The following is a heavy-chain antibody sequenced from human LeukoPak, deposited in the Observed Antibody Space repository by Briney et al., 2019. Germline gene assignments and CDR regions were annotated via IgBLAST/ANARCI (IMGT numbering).Heavy chain of an antibody. J-gene: IGHJ5*01. Sequence: GGSLRLSCAASEFTFRTYLMTGVRQGPGKGVEWVANIKQDGSEKYYADSVRGRFTISRDDGKKSLYLQMNSLRVEDTAVYYCAGERPSSSWYDFWGQGTLVTVSS. V-gene: IGHV3-7*01. CDR1: EFTFRTYL. CDR3: AGERPSSSWYDF. CDR2: IKQDGSEK. D-gene: IGHD6-13*01.